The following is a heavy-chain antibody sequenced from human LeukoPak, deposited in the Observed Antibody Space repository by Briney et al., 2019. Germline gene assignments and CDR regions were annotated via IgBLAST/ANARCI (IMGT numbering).Heavy chain of an antibody. V-gene: IGHV1-18*01. D-gene: IGHD3-10*01. CDR2: ISAYNGNT. CDR1: GYTFTSYG. Sequence: ASVKVSCKASGYTFTSYGISWVRQAPGQGLEWMGWISAYNGNTNYAQKLQGRVTMTTDTSTSTAYMELRSLRSDDTAVYYCARDSGRYGSGSSAFDPWGQGTLVTVSS. J-gene: IGHJ5*02. CDR3: ARDSGRYGSGSSAFDP.